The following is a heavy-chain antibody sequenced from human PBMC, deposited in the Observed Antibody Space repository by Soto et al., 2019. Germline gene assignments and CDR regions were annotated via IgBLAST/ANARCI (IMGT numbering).Heavy chain of an antibody. CDR2: IFSNDEK. CDR1: GFSLSNARMG. J-gene: IGHJ4*02. CDR3: ALGSQWLVRPGLFDY. Sequence: QVTLKESGPVLVKPTETLTLTCTVSGFSLSNARMGVSWIRQPPGKALEWLAHIFSNDEKSYSTSLKSRLTISKYTSKSQVVLTMINMDPVATATYYCALGSQWLVRPGLFDYWGQGTLVTVSS. V-gene: IGHV2-26*01. D-gene: IGHD6-19*01.